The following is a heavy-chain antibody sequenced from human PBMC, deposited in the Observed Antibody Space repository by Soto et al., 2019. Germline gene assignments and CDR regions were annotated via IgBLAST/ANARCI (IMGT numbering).Heavy chain of an antibody. CDR3: AKGKPGVILAVPLDC. CDR2: ISGSDDST. D-gene: IGHD2-2*01. V-gene: IGHV3-23*01. CDR1: GFTLSSYA. Sequence: GGSLRLSCAVYGFTLSSYAMNWVRQAPGKGLEWVSGISGSDDSTRYADSAKGRFTISRDNSKNTLYLQMNSLRVEDTAVYYCAKGKPGVILAVPLDCWGQGTLVTVSS. J-gene: IGHJ4*02.